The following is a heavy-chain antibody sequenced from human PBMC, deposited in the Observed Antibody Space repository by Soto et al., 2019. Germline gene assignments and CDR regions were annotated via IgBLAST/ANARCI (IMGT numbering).Heavy chain of an antibody. CDR3: AKDHYDFWSGYSHEYYYGMDV. D-gene: IGHD3-3*01. V-gene: IGHV3-30*18. CDR1: GFTFSSYC. CDR2: ISYDGSNK. J-gene: IGHJ6*02. Sequence: LRLSCAASGFTFSSYCMHWVRQAPGKGLEWVAVISYDGSNKYYADSVKGRFTISRDNSKNTLYLQMNSLRAEDTAVYYCAKDHYDFWSGYSHEYYYGMDVWGQGTTVTVSS.